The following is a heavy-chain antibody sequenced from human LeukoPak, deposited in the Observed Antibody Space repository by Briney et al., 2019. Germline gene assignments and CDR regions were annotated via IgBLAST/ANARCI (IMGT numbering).Heavy chain of an antibody. V-gene: IGHV4-4*07. D-gene: IGHD5-12*01. CDR2: IYTSGST. J-gene: IGHJ6*03. Sequence: SETLSLTCTVSGGSISSYYWSWIRQPAGKGLEWIGRIYTSGSTNYNPSLKSRVTMSVDTSKNQFSLKLSSVTAADTAVYYCARAPWMTGYYYYMDVWGKGTTVTVSS. CDR1: GGSISSYY. CDR3: ARAPWMTGYYYYMDV.